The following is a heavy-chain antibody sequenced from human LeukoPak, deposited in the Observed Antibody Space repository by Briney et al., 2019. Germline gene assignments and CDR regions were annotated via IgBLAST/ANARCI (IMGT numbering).Heavy chain of an antibody. J-gene: IGHJ6*03. D-gene: IGHD3-22*01. V-gene: IGHV3-21*01. CDR3: ARHCGREGPGYYPPYYYYYMDV. CDR2: IFPSGGEI. CDR1: GFTFSTFA. Sequence: GGSLRLSCAASGFTFSTFAMIWVRQPPGKGLEWVSSIFPSGGEIHYADSVRGRFTISRDNAKNSLYLQMNSLRAEDTAVYYCARHCGREGPGYYPPYYYYYMDVWGKGTTVTISS.